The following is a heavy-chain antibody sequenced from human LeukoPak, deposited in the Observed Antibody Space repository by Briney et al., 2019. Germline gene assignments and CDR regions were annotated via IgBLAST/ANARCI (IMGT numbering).Heavy chain of an antibody. CDR3: AKGPLRGTAAAIDY. Sequence: GGSLRPSCAASGFTSNNYGMHWVRQAPGKGLEWVAVISYDGRNKHYPDSVKGRFTISRDISTDTLWLQMDSLRTEDTAVYYCAKGPLRGTAAAIDYWGQGTLVTVSS. D-gene: IGHD2-2*01. J-gene: IGHJ4*02. CDR2: ISYDGRNK. CDR1: GFTSNNYG. V-gene: IGHV3-30*18.